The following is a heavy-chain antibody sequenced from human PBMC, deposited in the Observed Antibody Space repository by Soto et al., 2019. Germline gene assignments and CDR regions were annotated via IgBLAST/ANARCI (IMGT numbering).Heavy chain of an antibody. CDR3: AGEGTWSGYYYYGMDV. CDR2: IYYSGST. Sequence: SETLSLTCTVSGGSISSYYWSWIRQPPGKGLEWIGYIYYSGSTNYNPSLKSRVTISVDTSKNQFSLKLSSVTAADTAVYYCAGEGTWSGYYYYGMDVWGQGTTVTVSS. CDR1: GGSISSYY. J-gene: IGHJ6*02. V-gene: IGHV4-59*08. D-gene: IGHD1-1*01.